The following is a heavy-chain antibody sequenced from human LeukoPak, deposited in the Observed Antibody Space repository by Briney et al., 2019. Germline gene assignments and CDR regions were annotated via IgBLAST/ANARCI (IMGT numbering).Heavy chain of an antibody. CDR3: ARGGPDTAMDY. CDR1: GFTFDDYG. J-gene: IGHJ4*02. D-gene: IGHD5-18*01. V-gene: IGHV3-20*01. CDR2: INWSGGST. Sequence: GGSLRLSCAASGFTFDDYGMSWVRQAPGKGLEWVSGINWSGGSTGYADSVKGRFTVSRDNAKNSLYLQMNSLRAEDTALYHCARGGPDTAMDYWGQGTLVTVSS.